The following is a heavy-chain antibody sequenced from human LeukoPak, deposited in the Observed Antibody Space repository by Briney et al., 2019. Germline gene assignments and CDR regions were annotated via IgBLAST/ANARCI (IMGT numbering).Heavy chain of an antibody. CDR1: GFTFSSYW. V-gene: IGHV3-74*01. J-gene: IGHJ6*02. CDR3: AREEVAAAGIIYGMDV. Sequence: GGSLRLSCAASGFTFSSYWMHWVRQAPGKGLVWVSRINSDGSSTSYADSVKGRFTISRDNAKNTLYLQMNSLRAEDTAVYYCAREEVAAAGIIYGMDVWGQGTTVTVSS. CDR2: INSDGSST. D-gene: IGHD6-13*01.